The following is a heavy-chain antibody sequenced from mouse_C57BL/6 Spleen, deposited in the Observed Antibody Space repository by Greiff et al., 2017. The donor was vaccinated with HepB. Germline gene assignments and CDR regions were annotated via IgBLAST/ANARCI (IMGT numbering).Heavy chain of an antibody. CDR1: GYSFTGYY. D-gene: IGHD1-1*01. CDR3: ARGSSSFAY. CDR2: INPSTGGT. J-gene: IGHJ3*01. Sequence: VQLKQSGPELVKPGASVKISCKASGYSFTGYYMNWVKQSPEKSLEWIGEINPSTGGTTYNQKFKAKATLTVDKSSSTAYMHLKSLTSEDSAVYYCARGSSSFAYWGQGTLVTVSA. V-gene: IGHV1-42*01.